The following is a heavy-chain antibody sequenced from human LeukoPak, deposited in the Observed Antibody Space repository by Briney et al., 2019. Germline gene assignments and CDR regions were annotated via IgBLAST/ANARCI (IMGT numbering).Heavy chain of an antibody. J-gene: IGHJ4*02. D-gene: IGHD2-2*01. Sequence: PGGSLRLSCAASGLTFSSHSMNWVRQAPGKGLEWVSSISSSSSYMYYADSLKGRFTISRDNAKNSLYLQMNSLRAEDTAVYYCASSTSRAGGPGGHSFDYWGQGTLVTVSS. CDR2: ISSSSSYM. CDR1: GLTFSSHS. CDR3: ASSTSRAGGPGGHSFDY. V-gene: IGHV3-21*01.